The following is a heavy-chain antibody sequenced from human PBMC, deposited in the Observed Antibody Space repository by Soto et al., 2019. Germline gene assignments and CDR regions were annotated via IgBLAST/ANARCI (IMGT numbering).Heavy chain of an antibody. J-gene: IGHJ4*02. V-gene: IGHV1-8*01. CDR1: GYTFTSYD. CDR2: MNPNSGNT. CDR3: PRDVLTSMSTDY. Sequence: QVQLVQSGAEVKKPGASVKVSCKASGYTFTSYDINWVRQATGQGLEWMGWMNPNSGNTGYAQKFQGRVTMTRNTSISTAYMDLSSLRSEDTAVYYCPRDVLTSMSTDYWGQGTLVTVSS.